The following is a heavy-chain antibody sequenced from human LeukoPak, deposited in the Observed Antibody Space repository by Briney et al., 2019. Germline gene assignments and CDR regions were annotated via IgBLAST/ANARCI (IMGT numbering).Heavy chain of an antibody. Sequence: GASVTVSCKASGYTFTGYFMHWVRQAPGQGLEWMGWINPNSGGTNYAQNFQGRVTMTRDTSISTAYMELSRLRSDDTAVYFCARDLKQWPPLFDYWGQGTLVTVSS. V-gene: IGHV1-2*02. D-gene: IGHD6-19*01. CDR2: INPNSGGT. CDR1: GYTFTGYF. CDR3: ARDLKQWPPLFDY. J-gene: IGHJ4*02.